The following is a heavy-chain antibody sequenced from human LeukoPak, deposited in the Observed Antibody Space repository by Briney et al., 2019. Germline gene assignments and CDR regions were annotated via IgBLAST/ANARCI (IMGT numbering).Heavy chain of an antibody. CDR3: ARDLATGIVDY. CDR2: IYSGGST. D-gene: IGHD5-12*01. Sequence: GGSLRLSCAASGFIFDDYAMHWVRQAPGKGLEWVSVIYSGGSTYYADSVKGRFTISRDNSKNTLYLQMNSLRAEDTAVYYCARDLATGIVDYWGQGTLVTVSS. V-gene: IGHV3-53*01. J-gene: IGHJ4*02. CDR1: GFIFDDYA.